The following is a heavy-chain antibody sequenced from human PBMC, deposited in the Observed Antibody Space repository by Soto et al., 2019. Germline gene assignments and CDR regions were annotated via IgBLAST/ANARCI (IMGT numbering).Heavy chain of an antibody. CDR2: IDPIGGTT. J-gene: IGHJ4*01. CDR1: RFTFNNYV. Sequence: GGSLRLSCAASRFTFNNYVMTWVRQAPGKGLEWVSTIDPIGGTTNHADSVRGRFTISRDNSKNTLYLQMNSLRAEDTAVYYCAKGGYPGYCSGGSCPYYSDCWGHGTLVTVSS. V-gene: IGHV3-23*01. D-gene: IGHD2-15*01. CDR3: AKGGYPGYCSGGSCPYYSDC.